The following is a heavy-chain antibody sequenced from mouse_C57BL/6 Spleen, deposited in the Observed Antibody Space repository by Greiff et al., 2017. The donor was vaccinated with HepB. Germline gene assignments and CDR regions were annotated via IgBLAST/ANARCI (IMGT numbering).Heavy chain of an antibody. CDR1: GYAFSSSW. V-gene: IGHV1-82*01. D-gene: IGHD1-1*01. CDR2: IYPGDGDT. Sequence: QVQLKESGPELVKPGASVKISCKASGYAFSSSWMNWVKQRPGKGLEWIGRIYPGDGDTNYNGKFKGKATLTADKSSSTAYMQLSSLTSEDSAVYFCARRGSSYVAWFAYWGQGTLVTVSA. CDR3: ARRGSSYVAWFAY. J-gene: IGHJ3*01.